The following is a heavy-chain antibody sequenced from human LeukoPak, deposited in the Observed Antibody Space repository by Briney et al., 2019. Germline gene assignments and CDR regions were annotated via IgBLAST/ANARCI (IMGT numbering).Heavy chain of an antibody. CDR1: GFTFSSYG. V-gene: IGHV3-33*01. CDR2: IWYDGSNK. Sequence: GGSLRLSCAASGFTFSSYGMHWVRQAPGKGLEWVAVIWYDGSNKYYADSVKGRFTISRDNSKNTLYLQMNSLRAEDTAVYYCARVAAGYSVNYFDYWGQGTLVTVSS. CDR3: ARVAAGYSVNYFDY. D-gene: IGHD4-23*01. J-gene: IGHJ4*02.